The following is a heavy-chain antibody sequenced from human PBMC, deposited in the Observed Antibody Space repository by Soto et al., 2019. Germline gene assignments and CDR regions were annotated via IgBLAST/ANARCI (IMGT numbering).Heavy chain of an antibody. Sequence: PSETLSLTCTVSGGSISSGGYYWSWIRQHPGKGLEWIGYIYYSGSTYYNPSLKSRVTISVDTSKNQFSLKLSSVTAAGTAVYYCARGTAVYYDSSGYVDYWGQGTLVTVSS. D-gene: IGHD3-22*01. CDR3: ARGTAVYYDSSGYVDY. V-gene: IGHV4-31*03. CDR2: IYYSGST. CDR1: GGSISSGGYY. J-gene: IGHJ4*02.